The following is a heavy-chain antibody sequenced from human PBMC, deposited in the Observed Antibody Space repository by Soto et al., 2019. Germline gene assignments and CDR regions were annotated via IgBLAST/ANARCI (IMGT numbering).Heavy chain of an antibody. J-gene: IGHJ4*02. CDR3: ARADGDYFGDFDY. CDR1: GGSIISYY. CDR2: IYYSGST. V-gene: IGHV4-59*01. Sequence: SETLSLTCTVSGGSIISYYWSWILQPPWKGLEWIGYIYYSGSTNYNPSLKSRVTISVDTSKNQFSLKLSSVTAADTAVYYCARADGDYFGDFDYWGQGTLVTVSS. D-gene: IGHD4-17*01.